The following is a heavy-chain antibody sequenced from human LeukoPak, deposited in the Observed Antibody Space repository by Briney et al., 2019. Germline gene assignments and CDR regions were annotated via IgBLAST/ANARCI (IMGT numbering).Heavy chain of an antibody. J-gene: IGHJ4*02. D-gene: IGHD3-9*01. CDR3: ARDLPRLRYFDWLGGFDY. CDR1: GDSVSSNSAA. V-gene: IGHV6-1*01. CDR2: TYYRSKWNN. Sequence: SQTLSLTCAISGDSVSSNSAAWNWIRQSPSRGLEWLRRTYYRSKWNNDYAVSVKSRITINPDTSKNQFSLQLNSVTPEDTAVYYCARDLPRLRYFDWLGGFDYWGQGTLVTVSS.